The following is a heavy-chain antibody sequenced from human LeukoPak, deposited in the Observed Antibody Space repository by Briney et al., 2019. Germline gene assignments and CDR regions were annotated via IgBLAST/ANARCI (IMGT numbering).Heavy chain of an antibody. J-gene: IGHJ3*02. D-gene: IGHD3-9*01. CDR2: INPNSGGT. V-gene: IGHV1-2*04. Sequence: ASVKVSCKASGYTFTGYYMHWVRQAPGQGLEWMGWINPNSGGTNYAQKFQGWVTMTRDTSISTAYMELSRLRSDDTAVYYCASSYDILTGYKDAFDIWGQGTMVTVSS. CDR1: GYTFTGYY. CDR3: ASSYDILTGYKDAFDI.